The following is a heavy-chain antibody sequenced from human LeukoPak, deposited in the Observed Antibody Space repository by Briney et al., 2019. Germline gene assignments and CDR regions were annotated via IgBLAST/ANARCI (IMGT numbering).Heavy chain of an antibody. Sequence: GGSLRLSCAASGFTFSSYAMHWVRQAPGKGLEWVAVISYDGSNKYYADSVKGRFTISRDNSKNTLYLQTNSLRAEDTAVYYCARALYYDSSGYYLYYYGMDVWGQGTTVTVSS. CDR3: ARALYYDSSGYYLYYYGMDV. J-gene: IGHJ6*02. CDR1: GFTFSSYA. D-gene: IGHD3-22*01. V-gene: IGHV3-30*04. CDR2: ISYDGSNK.